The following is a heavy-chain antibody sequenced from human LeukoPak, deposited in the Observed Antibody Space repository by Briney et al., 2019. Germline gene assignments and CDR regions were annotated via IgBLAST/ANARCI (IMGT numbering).Heavy chain of an antibody. J-gene: IGHJ6*02. V-gene: IGHV1-69*13. CDR3: ARDHRYGSGRRYGMDV. CDR1: GGTFSSYA. Sequence: ASVKVSCKASGGTFSSYAISWVRQAPRQGLEWMGGIIPIFGTANYAQKFQGRVTITADESTSTAYMELSSLRSEDTAVYYCARDHRYGSGRRYGMDVWGQGPTVPVS. CDR2: IIPIFGTA. D-gene: IGHD3-10*01.